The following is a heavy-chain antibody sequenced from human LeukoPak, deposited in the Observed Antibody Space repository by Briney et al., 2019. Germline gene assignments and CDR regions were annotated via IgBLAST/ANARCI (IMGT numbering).Heavy chain of an antibody. J-gene: IGHJ6*02. Sequence: GASVKVSCKASGYTFTSYDINWVRQATGQGLEWMGWMNPNSGNTGYAQKFQGRVTMTRNTSISTAYMELSSLRSEDTAAYYCARGEQWLVPENYYYYYGMDVWGQGTTVTVSS. CDR1: GYTFTSYD. V-gene: IGHV1-8*01. CDR3: ARGEQWLVPENYYYYYGMDV. D-gene: IGHD6-19*01. CDR2: MNPNSGNT.